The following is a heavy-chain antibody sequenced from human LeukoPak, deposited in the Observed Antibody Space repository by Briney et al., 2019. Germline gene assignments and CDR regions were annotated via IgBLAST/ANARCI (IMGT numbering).Heavy chain of an antibody. CDR3: VRTPPNWGFDY. J-gene: IGHJ4*02. CDR2: MSPNSGDT. Sequence: ASVTVSCKASGYTFTSHDINWVRQATGQGLEWMGWMSPNSGDTGYAQKFQGRVTMTSDSSISTAYMELSSLRSEDTAIYYCVRTPPNWGFDYWGQGTLVTVSS. D-gene: IGHD7-27*01. CDR1: GYTFTSHD. V-gene: IGHV1-8*01.